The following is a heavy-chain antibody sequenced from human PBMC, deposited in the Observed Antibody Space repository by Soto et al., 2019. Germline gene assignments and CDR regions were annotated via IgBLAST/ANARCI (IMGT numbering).Heavy chain of an antibody. V-gene: IGHV3-30-3*01. CDR1: GFTFSSYA. Sequence: GGSLRLSCAASGFTFSSYAMHWVRQAPGKGLEWVAVISYDGSNKYYADSVKGRFTISRDNSKNTLYLQMNSLRAEDTAVYYCAKAPYSSSWYDRDYYYGMDVWGQGTTVTVSS. D-gene: IGHD6-13*01. CDR3: AKAPYSSSWYDRDYYYGMDV. CDR2: ISYDGSNK. J-gene: IGHJ6*02.